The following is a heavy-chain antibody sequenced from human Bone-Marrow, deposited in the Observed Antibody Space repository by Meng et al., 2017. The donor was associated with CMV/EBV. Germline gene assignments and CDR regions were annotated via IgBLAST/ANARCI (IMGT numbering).Heavy chain of an antibody. CDR2: IYYSGST. CDR1: GGSISSSSYY. CDR3: TRGSTGWGV. J-gene: IGHJ6*02. V-gene: IGHV4-39*07. D-gene: IGHD1-1*01. Sequence: SEPLSLTCTVSGGSISSSSYYWGWIRQPPGKGLEWIGTIYYSGSTYYNPSLKSRVTISVDTSKNQLSLKLSSVTAADTAVYYCTRGSTGWGVWGQGTTVTVSS.